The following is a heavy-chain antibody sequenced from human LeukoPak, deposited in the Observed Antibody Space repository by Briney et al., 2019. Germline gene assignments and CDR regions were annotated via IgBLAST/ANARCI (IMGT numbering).Heavy chain of an antibody. J-gene: IGHJ4*02. V-gene: IGHV4-59*01. CDR3: ARDNWGSADY. D-gene: IGHD7-27*01. Sequence: SETLSLTCTVSGGSISSYYWSWIRQPPGKGLEWIGYIYYSGSTNYNPSLKSRVTISVDTSKNQFSLKLSSVTAADPAVYYCARDNWGSADYWGQGTLVTVSS. CDR1: GGSISSYY. CDR2: IYYSGST.